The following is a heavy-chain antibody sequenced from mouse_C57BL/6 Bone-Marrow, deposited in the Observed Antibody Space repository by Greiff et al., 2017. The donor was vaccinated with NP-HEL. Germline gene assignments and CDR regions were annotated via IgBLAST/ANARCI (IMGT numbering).Heavy chain of an antibody. CDR3: ARDYYGSSYIY. Sequence: EVKLVESGPGLVKPSQSLSLTCSVTGYSITSGYYWNWIRQFPGNKLEWMGYISYDGSNNYNPSLKNRISITRDTSKNQFFLKLNSVTTEDTATYYCARDYYGSSYIYWGQSTTLTLSS. D-gene: IGHD1-1*01. CDR1: GYSITSGYY. CDR2: ISYDGSN. V-gene: IGHV3-6*01. J-gene: IGHJ2*01.